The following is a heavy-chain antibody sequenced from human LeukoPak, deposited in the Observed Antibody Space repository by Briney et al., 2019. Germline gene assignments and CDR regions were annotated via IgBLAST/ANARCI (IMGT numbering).Heavy chain of an antibody. CDR2: ISSNGGST. Sequence: PGGSLRLSCAAYGVTFSSYAIHSVRQAPGKGLEYVSAISSNGGSTYYANSVKGRFTISRDNSKNTLYLQMGRLRAEDMAVYYCARQSYCSSTSCYTKAPDYWGQGTLVTVSS. CDR3: ARQSYCSSTSCYTKAPDY. CDR1: GVTFSSYA. D-gene: IGHD2-2*02. J-gene: IGHJ4*02. V-gene: IGHV3-64*01.